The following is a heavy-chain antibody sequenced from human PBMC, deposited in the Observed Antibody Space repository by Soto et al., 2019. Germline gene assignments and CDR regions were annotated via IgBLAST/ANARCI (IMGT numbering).Heavy chain of an antibody. CDR3: AKNGGAGVIVDFDY. J-gene: IGHJ4*02. Sequence: GGSLRLSCAASGFIFSYYAMSWVRQAPGKGLEWVSSISGSGGSTNYADSVKGRFTISRDNSKNTLYLQMNSLRAEDTAVYFCAKNGGAGVIVDFDYWGQGTLVTVSS. D-gene: IGHD3-16*02. V-gene: IGHV3-23*01. CDR2: ISGSGGST. CDR1: GFIFSYYA.